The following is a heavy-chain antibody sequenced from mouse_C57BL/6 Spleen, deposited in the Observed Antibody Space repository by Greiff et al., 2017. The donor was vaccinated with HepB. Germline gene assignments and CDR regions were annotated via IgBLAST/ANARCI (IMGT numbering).Heavy chain of an antibody. J-gene: IGHJ2*01. V-gene: IGHV1-52*01. Sequence: QVQLQQPGAELVRPGSSVKLSCKASGYTFTSYWMHWVKQRPIQGLEWIGNIDPSDSETHYNQKFKDKATLTVDKSSSTAYMQLSSLTSEDSAVYYCARSGYYYGSSYGDYFDYWGQGTTLTVSS. CDR1: GYTFTSYW. CDR3: ARSGYYYGSSYGDYFDY. CDR2: IDPSDSET. D-gene: IGHD1-1*01.